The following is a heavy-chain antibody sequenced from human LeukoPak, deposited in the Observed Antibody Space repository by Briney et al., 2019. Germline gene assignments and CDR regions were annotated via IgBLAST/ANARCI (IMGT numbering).Heavy chain of an antibody. V-gene: IGHV4-4*07. CDR2: FYTSGST. Sequence: SETLSLTCTVSGGSISSYYWSWIRQPAGTALEWIGRFYTSGSTNYNPSLKSRVTISVDTSKNQFSLKLNSVTAADTAVYYCARGRDGYNFLNRGEYYYFDYWGQGTLVTVSS. J-gene: IGHJ4*02. CDR1: GGSISSYY. D-gene: IGHD5-24*01. CDR3: ARGRDGYNFLNRGEYYYFDY.